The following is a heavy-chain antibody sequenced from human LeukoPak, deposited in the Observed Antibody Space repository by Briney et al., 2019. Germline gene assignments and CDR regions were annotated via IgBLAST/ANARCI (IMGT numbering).Heavy chain of an antibody. Sequence: GESLKISCKGSGYSFTSYWIGWVRQMPGKGLEWMGIIYPGDSDTRYSPSFQGQVTISADKSISTAYLQWSSLKASDTAMYYCARHLGQWLRFSSSGYYYMDVWGKGTTVTVSS. J-gene: IGHJ6*03. V-gene: IGHV5-51*01. D-gene: IGHD5-12*01. CDR3: ARHLGQWLRFSSSGYYYMDV. CDR1: GYSFTSYW. CDR2: IYPGDSDT.